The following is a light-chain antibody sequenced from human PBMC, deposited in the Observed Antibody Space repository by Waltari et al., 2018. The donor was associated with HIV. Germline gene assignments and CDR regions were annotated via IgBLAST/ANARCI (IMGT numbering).Light chain of an antibody. CDR2: EVS. Sequence: QSALTQPASVSGSPGQSITISCPGTSSDVGAYNSVSWYQQHPGKAPKLMISEVSNRPSGVSNRFSGSKSGNTASLTISGLQAEDEADYYCSSYTSSSTYVFGTGTKVTVL. V-gene: IGLV2-14*01. CDR3: SSYTSSSTYV. J-gene: IGLJ1*01. CDR1: SSDVGAYNS.